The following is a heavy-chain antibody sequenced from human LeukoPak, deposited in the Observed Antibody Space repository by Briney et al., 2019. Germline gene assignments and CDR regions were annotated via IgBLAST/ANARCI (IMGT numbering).Heavy chain of an antibody. J-gene: IGHJ5*02. V-gene: IGHV4-59*12. CDR2: IYYSGST. CDR3: ARDPSTYYDFWSGVDP. CDR1: GGSFTGYY. D-gene: IGHD3-3*01. Sequence: SETLSLTCTVSGGSFTGYYWTWIRQPPGKGLEWIAYIYYSGSTNYNPSLKSRVTISVDTSKNQFSLKLSSVTAADTAVYYCARDPSTYYDFWSGVDPWGQGTLVTVSS.